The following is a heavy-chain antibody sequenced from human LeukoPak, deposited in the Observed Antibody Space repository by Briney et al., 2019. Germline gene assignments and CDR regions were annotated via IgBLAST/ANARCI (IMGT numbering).Heavy chain of an antibody. D-gene: IGHD6-19*01. CDR3: ARLRRDINDWYADDC. J-gene: IGHJ4*02. CDR1: GGSVNTYY. V-gene: IGHV4-4*07. CDR2: ISITEGT. Sequence: SETLSLTCSVSGGSVNTYYWSWIRQSAGKGLEWIGRISITEGTNYNPSLKSRVSMSVDASKNQVSLKLGSVTAADTAVYYCARLRRDINDWYADDCWGLGTLVTVSS.